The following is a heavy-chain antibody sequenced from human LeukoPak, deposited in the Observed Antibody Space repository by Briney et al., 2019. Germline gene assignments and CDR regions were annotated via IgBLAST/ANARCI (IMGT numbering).Heavy chain of an antibody. Sequence: SVKVSCKASGGTFSSYAISWVRQAPGQGLEWMGGIIPIFGTANYAQKFQGRVTTTADESTSTAYMELSSLRSEDTAVYYCASSYSSSLYYYYMDVWGKGTTVTISS. V-gene: IGHV1-69*01. J-gene: IGHJ6*03. D-gene: IGHD6-13*01. CDR3: ASSYSSSLYYYYMDV. CDR2: IIPIFGTA. CDR1: GGTFSSYA.